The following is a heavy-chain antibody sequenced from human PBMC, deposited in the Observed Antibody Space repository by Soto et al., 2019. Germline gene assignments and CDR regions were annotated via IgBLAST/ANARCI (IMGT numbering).Heavy chain of an antibody. CDR2: INHPGGP. CDR1: GGSLSNYY. D-gene: IGHD2-8*01. CDR3: ARGVGVNP. Sequence: SETLSLTCSLYGGSLSNYYWSWIRQSPGKGLEWIGEINHPGGPNYNPSLKSRVTIPVDTSKNQFSLQLKSVTAADSAVYYCARGVGVNPWGQGTLVTVSS. V-gene: IGHV4-34*01. J-gene: IGHJ5*02.